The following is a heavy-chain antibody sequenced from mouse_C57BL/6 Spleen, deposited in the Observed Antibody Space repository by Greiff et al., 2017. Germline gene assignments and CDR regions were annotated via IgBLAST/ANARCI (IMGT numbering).Heavy chain of an antibody. CDR1: GYAFRSYW. J-gene: IGHJ3*01. V-gene: IGHV1-80*01. CDR3: ARGEVTGPFAY. D-gene: IGHD2-1*01. CDR2: IYPGDGDT. Sequence: VKLQESGAELVKPGASVKISCKASGYAFRSYWMNWVKQRPGKGLEWIGQIYPGDGDTNYNGKFKGKATLTADKSSSTAYMQLSSLTSEDSAVYFCARGEVTGPFAYWGQGTLVTVAA.